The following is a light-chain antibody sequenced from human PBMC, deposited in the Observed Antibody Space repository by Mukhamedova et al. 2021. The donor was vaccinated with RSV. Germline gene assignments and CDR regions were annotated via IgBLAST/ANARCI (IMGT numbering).Light chain of an antibody. V-gene: IGKV4-1*01. CDR2: WAS. CDR3: LQDYNYPRT. CDR1: SVLYSSNNKNY. Sequence: SVLYSSNNKNYLAWYQQKPGQPPKLLIYWASTRESGVPDRFSGSGSGTDFTLTISSLQAEDFATYYCLQDYNYPRTFGQGTKVE. J-gene: IGKJ1*01.